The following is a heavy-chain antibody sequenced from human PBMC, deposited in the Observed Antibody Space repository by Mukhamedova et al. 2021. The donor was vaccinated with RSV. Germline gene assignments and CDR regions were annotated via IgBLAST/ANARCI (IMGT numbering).Heavy chain of an antibody. D-gene: IGHD2-2*01. V-gene: IGHV4-34*01. CDR2: INHSGST. J-gene: IGHJ5*02. Sequence: EYMGEINHSGSTNYNPSLKSRVTISVDTSKNQFSLKLSSVTAADTAVYYCARPVVPAGGWFDPWGQGNLVNGPS. CDR3: ARPVVPAGGWFDP.